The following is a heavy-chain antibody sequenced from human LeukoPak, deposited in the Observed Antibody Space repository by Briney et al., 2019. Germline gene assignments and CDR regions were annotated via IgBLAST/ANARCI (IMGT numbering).Heavy chain of an antibody. D-gene: IGHD1-26*01. Sequence: GESLRLSCAASGFTFSTYAMHWVRQAPGKGLEWVAVISYDGSNKYYVDSVKGRFTISRDNSKNTLSLQINSLSTEDTAVYYCARVGATFPVTCYLDYWGQGTLVTVSS. CDR3: ARVGATFPVTCYLDY. CDR1: GFTFSTYA. CDR2: ISYDGSNK. V-gene: IGHV3-30*04. J-gene: IGHJ4*02.